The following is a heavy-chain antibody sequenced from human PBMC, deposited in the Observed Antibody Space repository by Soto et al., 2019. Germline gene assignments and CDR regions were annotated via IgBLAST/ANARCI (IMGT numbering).Heavy chain of an antibody. Sequence: SETLSLTCTVSGGSISSSSYYWGWIRQPPGKGLEWIGSIYYSGSTYYNPSLKSRVTISVDTSKNQLSLKLSSVTAADTAVYYCARQPYYDFWSGYYAAFDYWGQGTLVTVSS. J-gene: IGHJ4*02. CDR1: GGSISSSSYY. CDR2: IYYSGST. V-gene: IGHV4-39*01. D-gene: IGHD3-3*01. CDR3: ARQPYYDFWSGYYAAFDY.